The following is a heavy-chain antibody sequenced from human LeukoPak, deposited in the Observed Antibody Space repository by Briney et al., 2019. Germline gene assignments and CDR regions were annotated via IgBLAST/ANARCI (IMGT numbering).Heavy chain of an antibody. V-gene: IGHV4-39*01. Sequence: SETLSLTCTVSGVSISFSGYYWGGIRQPPGKGLEWIGSIYYSGSTYYNPSLKSRVTISVDTSKNQFSLKLSSVTAADTAVYYCARQPYSYNYGPWHFDLWSRATLVTVSS. CDR3: ARQPYSYNYGPWHFDL. J-gene: IGHJ2*01. D-gene: IGHD5-18*01. CDR2: IYYSGST. CDR1: GVSISFSGYY.